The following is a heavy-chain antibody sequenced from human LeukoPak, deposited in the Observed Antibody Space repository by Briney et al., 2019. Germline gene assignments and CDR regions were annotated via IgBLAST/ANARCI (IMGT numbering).Heavy chain of an antibody. CDR1: GYTSTSYY. J-gene: IGHJ4*02. D-gene: IGHD4-11*01. Sequence: ASVKVSCKASGYTSTSYYMHWVRQAPGQGLEWMGIINPSGGSTSYAQKFQGRVTMTRDTSTSTVYMELSSLRSEDTAVYYCARDTKDYIGLRYFDYWGQGTLVTVSS. CDR3: ARDTKDYIGLRYFDY. CDR2: INPSGGST. V-gene: IGHV1-46*01.